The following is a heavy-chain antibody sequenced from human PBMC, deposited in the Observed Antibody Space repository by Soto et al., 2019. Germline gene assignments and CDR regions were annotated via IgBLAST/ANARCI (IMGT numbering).Heavy chain of an antibody. D-gene: IGHD2-15*01. V-gene: IGHV3-66*01. J-gene: IGHJ4*02. CDR3: ARDVAVAYFDY. CDR1: GFIVSTNY. Sequence: PGGSLRLSCAASGFIVSTNYMTWVRQAPGKGLEWVSVIYSGGTTYYADSVKGRFTISRDNSKNTLYLQMNSLRAEDTAVYYCARDVAVAYFDYWGQGTLVTVSS. CDR2: IYSGGTT.